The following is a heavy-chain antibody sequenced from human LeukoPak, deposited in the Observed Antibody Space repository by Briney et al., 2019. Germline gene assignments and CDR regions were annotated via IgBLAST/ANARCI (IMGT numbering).Heavy chain of an antibody. D-gene: IGHD3-22*01. Sequence: GGTLRLSCAASGFTFSSYAMRWVRQAPGKGLEWVSAISPSSGTFYADSVKGRFTISRDNSKNTLYLQMNSLRAEDTAVYYCARPQSSSGYYWPFDDWGQGTLVTVSS. V-gene: IGHV3-23*01. J-gene: IGHJ4*02. CDR2: ISPSSGT. CDR3: ARPQSSSGYYWPFDD. CDR1: GFTFSSYA.